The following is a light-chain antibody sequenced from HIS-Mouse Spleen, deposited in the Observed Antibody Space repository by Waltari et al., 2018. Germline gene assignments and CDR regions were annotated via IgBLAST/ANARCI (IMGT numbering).Light chain of an antibody. CDR2: DDS. CDR1: NIGSKS. V-gene: IGLV3-21*01. CDR3: YSTDSSGNHRV. Sequence: SYVLTQPPSVSVAPGKTARITCGGHNIGSKSVPWYQQKPGQAPVLVVYDDSDRPSGIPERFSGSSSGTMATLTISGAQVEDEADYYCYSTDSSGNHRVFGGGTKLTVL. J-gene: IGLJ2*01.